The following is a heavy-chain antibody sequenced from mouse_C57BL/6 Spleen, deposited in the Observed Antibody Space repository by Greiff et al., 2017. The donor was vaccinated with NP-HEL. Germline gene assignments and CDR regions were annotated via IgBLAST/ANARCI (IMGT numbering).Heavy chain of an antibody. J-gene: IGHJ2*01. CDR3: TRGGIYYGRDY. V-gene: IGHV1-15*01. CDR1: GYTFTDYE. Sequence: VQGVESGAELVRPGASVTLSCKASGYTFTDYEMHWVKQTPVHGLEWIGAIDPETGGTAYNQKFKGKAILTADKSSSTAYMELRSLTSEDSAVYYCTRGGIYYGRDYWGQGTTLTVSS. CDR2: IDPETGGT. D-gene: IGHD2-1*01.